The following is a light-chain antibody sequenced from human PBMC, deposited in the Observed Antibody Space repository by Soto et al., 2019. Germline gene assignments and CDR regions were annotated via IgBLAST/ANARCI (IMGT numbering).Light chain of an antibody. CDR2: DAS. Sequence: EVVLTQSPATLSLSPGERATLSCRASQRVSSYLAWYQHKPGQAPRLLIYDASNRATGIPARFSGTVSGTDFTLTNNSLEPEDFAVYYCQQRSNWPPLTFGGGTKVEIK. V-gene: IGKV3-11*01. CDR1: QRVSSY. J-gene: IGKJ4*01. CDR3: QQRSNWPPLT.